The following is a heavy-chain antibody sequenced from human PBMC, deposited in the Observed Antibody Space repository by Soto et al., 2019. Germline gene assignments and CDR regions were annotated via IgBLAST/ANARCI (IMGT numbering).Heavy chain of an antibody. Sequence: SGGSLRLSCVASGLIFSGHSFSWVRQAPGKGLEWVSSISIVPNSMYYADSVKGRFTISRDNAKNTMYLEMDSLRVEDTAVYFCARELQSSTEGHRGKGTLVTVSS. D-gene: IGHD3-10*01. J-gene: IGHJ4*02. CDR1: GLIFSGHS. CDR3: ARELQSSTEGH. V-gene: IGHV3-21*06. CDR2: ISIVPNSM.